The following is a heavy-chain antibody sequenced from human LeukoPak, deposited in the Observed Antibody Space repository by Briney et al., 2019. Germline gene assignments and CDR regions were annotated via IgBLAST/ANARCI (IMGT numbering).Heavy chain of an antibody. D-gene: IGHD2-2*01. CDR2: MNPNSGNT. CDR3: ARAVSCSSTSCYYFDY. J-gene: IGHJ4*02. Sequence: ASVKVSCKASGYTFTSYDINWVRQATGQGLEWMGWMNPNSGNTGYAQKFQGRVTITRNTSISTAYMEVSSLRSEDTAVYYCARAVSCSSTSCYYFDYWGQGTLDTVSS. CDR1: GYTFTSYD. V-gene: IGHV1-8*02.